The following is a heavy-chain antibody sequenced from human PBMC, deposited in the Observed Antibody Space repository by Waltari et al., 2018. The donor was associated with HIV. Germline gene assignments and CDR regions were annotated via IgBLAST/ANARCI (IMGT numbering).Heavy chain of an antibody. CDR2: ISSSSTCI. CDR3: ARDRQGTVTKDFDY. D-gene: IGHD4-17*01. CDR1: GFTFSSYS. V-gene: IGHV3-21*01. Sequence: EVQLVESGGGLVKPGGSLRLSCAASGFTFSSYSMNWVRQAPGKGLEWVSSISSSSTCIYYADSVKGRFTISRDNAKNSLYLQMNSRRAEDTAVYYCARDRQGTVTKDFDYWGQGTLVTVSS. J-gene: IGHJ4*02.